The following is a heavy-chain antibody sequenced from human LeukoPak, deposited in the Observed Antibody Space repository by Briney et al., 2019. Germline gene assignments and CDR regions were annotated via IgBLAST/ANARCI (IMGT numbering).Heavy chain of an antibody. J-gene: IGHJ3*02. D-gene: IGHD6-19*01. Sequence: PGGSLRLSCAASGFTFSNYAMSWVRQAPGKGLEWVSAISGSGGSTYYADSVKGRFTISRDNSKNTLYLQMNSLRAEDTAVYYCAEGTSGWYGNAFDIWGQGTMVTVSS. CDR1: GFTFSNYA. V-gene: IGHV3-23*01. CDR2: ISGSGGST. CDR3: AEGTSGWYGNAFDI.